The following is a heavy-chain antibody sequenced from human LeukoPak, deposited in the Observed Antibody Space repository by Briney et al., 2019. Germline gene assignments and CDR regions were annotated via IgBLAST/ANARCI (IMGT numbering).Heavy chain of an antibody. Sequence: GASVKVSCKASGYTFTSYYMHWVRQAPGQGLEWMGIINPSGGSTSYAQKFQGRVTMTRDTSTSTVYMELSSLRSEDTAVYYCARDPNGPSYYDSSGYYDYWGQGTLVTVSS. CDR1: GYTFTSYY. CDR3: ARDPNGPSYYDSSGYYDY. CDR2: INPSGGST. V-gene: IGHV1-46*01. D-gene: IGHD3-22*01. J-gene: IGHJ4*02.